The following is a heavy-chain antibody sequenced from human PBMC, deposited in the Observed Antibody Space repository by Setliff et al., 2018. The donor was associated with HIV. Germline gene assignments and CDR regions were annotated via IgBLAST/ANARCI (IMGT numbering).Heavy chain of an antibody. Sequence: SGYYWAWVRQSPGKGLEWVASVTPDGGDKYYANSMRGRFTISRDNGKNAVYLQMNSLTAEDTALYYCVRDLARVIAHWGQGTLVTVSS. CDR2: VTPDGGDK. D-gene: IGHD2-21*01. V-gene: IGHV3-7*01. J-gene: IGHJ4*02. CDR1: SGYY. CDR3: VRDLARVIAH.